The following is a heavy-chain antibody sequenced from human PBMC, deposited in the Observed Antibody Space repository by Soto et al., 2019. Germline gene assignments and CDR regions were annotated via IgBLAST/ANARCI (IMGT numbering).Heavy chain of an antibody. D-gene: IGHD3-10*01. J-gene: IGHJ6*02. V-gene: IGHV4-31*03. CDR3: ARDRWWFGESTRIYYYYYGMDV. CDR2: IYYSGGT. Sequence: PSETLSLTCTVSGGSISSGGYYWSWIRQHPGKGLEWIGYIYYSGGTYYNPSLKSRVTISVDTSKNQFSLKLSSVTAADTAVYYCARDRWWFGESTRIYYYYYGMDVWGQGTTVTVSS. CDR1: GGSISSGGYY.